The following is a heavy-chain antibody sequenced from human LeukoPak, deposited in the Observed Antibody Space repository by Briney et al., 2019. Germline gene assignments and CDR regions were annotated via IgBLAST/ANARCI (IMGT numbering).Heavy chain of an antibody. J-gene: IGHJ4*02. D-gene: IGHD2-2*01. CDR3: AKGGVFAPAAPFDY. Sequence: GGSLRLSCAASGFTFSSYAMSWIRQAPGKGLEWVSAISGSGGSTYYADSVKGRFTISRDNSKNTLYLQMNSLRAEYTAVYYCAKGGVFAPAAPFDYWGQGTLVTVSS. V-gene: IGHV3-23*01. CDR2: ISGSGGST. CDR1: GFTFSSYA.